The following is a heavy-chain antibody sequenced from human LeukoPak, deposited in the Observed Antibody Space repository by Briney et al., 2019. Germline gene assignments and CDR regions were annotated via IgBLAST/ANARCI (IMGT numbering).Heavy chain of an antibody. V-gene: IGHV3-23*01. CDR2: ISNNGGYT. J-gene: IGHJ4*02. CDR1: GFTFSSSA. CDR3: APTGYYDSSGYYFDY. Sequence: GGSLRLSCAASGFTFSSSAMSWVRQAPGEGLEWVSAISNNGGYTYYADSVKGRLTISRDNSKNTLYLQMNSLRAEDTAVYYCAPTGYYDSSGYYFDYWGQGTLVTVSS. D-gene: IGHD3-22*01.